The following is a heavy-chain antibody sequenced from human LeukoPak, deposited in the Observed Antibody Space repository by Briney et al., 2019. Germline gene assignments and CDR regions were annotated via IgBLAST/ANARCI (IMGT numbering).Heavy chain of an antibody. D-gene: IGHD2-2*01. J-gene: IGHJ4*02. CDR2: ISSNGTST. V-gene: IGHV3-64*02. Sequence: GGSLRLSCAASGFTISSFVMYWVRQAPGKGLEFVSDISSNGTSTYYADSVKGTLTVSRDNSKSTLSLQIGSLRADDTAVSYFARADASPTFPPNYWGQGTLVTVSS. CDR3: ARADASPTFPPNY. CDR1: GFTISSFV.